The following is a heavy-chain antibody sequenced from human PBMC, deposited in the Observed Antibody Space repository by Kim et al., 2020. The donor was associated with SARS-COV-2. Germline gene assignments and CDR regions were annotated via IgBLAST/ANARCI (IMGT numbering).Heavy chain of an antibody. D-gene: IGHD6-19*01. CDR1: GFTFSSYG. CDR2: IWYDGSNK. Sequence: GGSLRLSCAASGFTFSSYGMHWVRQAPGKGLEWVAVIWYDGSNKYYADSVKGRFTISRDNSKNTLYLQMNSLRAEDTAVYYCARDHGAVGGEDVWGQGTTVTVSS. V-gene: IGHV3-33*01. J-gene: IGHJ6*02. CDR3: ARDHGAVGGEDV.